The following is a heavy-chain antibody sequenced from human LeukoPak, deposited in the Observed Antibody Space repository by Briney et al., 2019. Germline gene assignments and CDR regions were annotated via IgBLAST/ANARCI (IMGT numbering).Heavy chain of an antibody. CDR1: GFTVSSNY. Sequence: GGSLRLPCAASGFTVSSNYMSWVRQAPGKGLEWVSAISGSGGSTYYADSVKGRFTISRDNSKNTLYLQMNSLGAEDTAVYYCAKTGTPWYYFDYWGQGTLVTVSS. CDR2: ISGSGGST. CDR3: AKTGTPWYYFDY. V-gene: IGHV3-23*01. J-gene: IGHJ4*02. D-gene: IGHD6-13*01.